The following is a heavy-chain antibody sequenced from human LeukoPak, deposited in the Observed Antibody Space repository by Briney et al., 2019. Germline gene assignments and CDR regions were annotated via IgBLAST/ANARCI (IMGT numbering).Heavy chain of an antibody. CDR1: GFTFGTHW. D-gene: IGHD5-24*01. Sequence: GGSLRLSCAASGFTFGTHWMTWVRQAPGKGLECVAIIKKDGSEQYHVDSVKGRFTISRDNAKNSLYLQMNSLRAEDTAVYYCGTGWAVDFWGQGTLVTVSS. J-gene: IGHJ4*02. V-gene: IGHV3-7*01. CDR3: GTGWAVDF. CDR2: IKKDGSEQ.